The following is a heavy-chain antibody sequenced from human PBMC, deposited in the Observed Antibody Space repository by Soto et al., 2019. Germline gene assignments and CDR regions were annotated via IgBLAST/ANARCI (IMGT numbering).Heavy chain of an antibody. CDR1: GFRFNDYA. J-gene: IGHJ4*02. CDR2: ISGSAGST. V-gene: IGHV3-23*01. Sequence: SLRLSCAASGFRFNDYAMSWVRQAPGKGLEWVSVISGSAGSTFYEDSVKGRFTISRDNSRNMVFLLMNSLRVEDTAVYYCAKEEGSTWYPTDYWGQGTLVTVSS. CDR3: AKEEGSTWYPTDY. D-gene: IGHD6-13*01.